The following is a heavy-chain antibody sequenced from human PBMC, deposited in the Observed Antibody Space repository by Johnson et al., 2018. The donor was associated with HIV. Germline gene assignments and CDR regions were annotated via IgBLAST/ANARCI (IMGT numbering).Heavy chain of an antibody. CDR1: GFTVSSNY. D-gene: IGHD3-3*02. Sequence: VQLVESGGGLVHPGGSLRLSCAASGFTVSSNYMSWVRQAPGKGLEWVSGINWNGGSTGYADSVKGRFTISRDNAKNSLYLQMNSLRAEDTALYYCARGALGAFDIWGQGTMVTVSS. CDR3: ARGALGAFDI. V-gene: IGHV3-20*04. CDR2: INWNGGST. J-gene: IGHJ3*02.